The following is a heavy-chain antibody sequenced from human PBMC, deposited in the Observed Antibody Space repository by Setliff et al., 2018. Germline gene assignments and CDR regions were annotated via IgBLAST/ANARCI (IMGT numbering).Heavy chain of an antibody. CDR1: GFSFNNAW. CDR2: VKSRSDGGTT. Sequence: PGGSLRLSCAASGFSFNNAWMAWFRQAPGKGLEWLGRVKSRSDGGTTDYTTPLKGRFTITRDDSKRTLYLQMNSLKNEDTALYYCMSTPSGTYSTYYYYYNMDVWGKGTQVTAP. CDR3: MSTPSGTYSTYYYYYNMDV. J-gene: IGHJ6*03. D-gene: IGHD3-10*01. V-gene: IGHV3-15*01.